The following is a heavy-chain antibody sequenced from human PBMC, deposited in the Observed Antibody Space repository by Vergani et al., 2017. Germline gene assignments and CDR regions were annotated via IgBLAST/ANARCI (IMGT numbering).Heavy chain of an antibody. Sequence: VQLVESGGGVVQPGRSLRLSCAASGFTFSSYGMHWVRQAPGKGLEWVSSISSSSSYIYYADSVKGRFTISRDNAKNSLYLQMNSLRAEDTAVYYCARDDTIFGVVILDYWGQGTLVTVSS. CDR2: ISSSSSYI. CDR1: GFTFSSYG. V-gene: IGHV3-21*01. J-gene: IGHJ4*02. CDR3: ARDDTIFGVVILDY. D-gene: IGHD3-3*01.